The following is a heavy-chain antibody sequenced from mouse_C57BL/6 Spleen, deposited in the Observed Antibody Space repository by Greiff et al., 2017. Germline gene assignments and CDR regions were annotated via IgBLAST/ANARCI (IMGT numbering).Heavy chain of an antibody. CDR3: ARGKVYYYGSPDY. CDR2: INPSTGGT. Sequence: VQLQQSGPELVKPGASVKISCKASGYSFTGYYMNWVKQSPEKSLEWIGEINPSTGGTTYNQKFKAKATLTVDKSSSTAYMQLKSLTSEDSAVYYCARGKVYYYGSPDYWGQGTTLTVSS. J-gene: IGHJ2*01. CDR1: GYSFTGYY. V-gene: IGHV1-42*01. D-gene: IGHD1-1*01.